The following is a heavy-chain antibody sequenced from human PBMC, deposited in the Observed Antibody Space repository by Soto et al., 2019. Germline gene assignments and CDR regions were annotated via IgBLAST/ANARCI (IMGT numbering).Heavy chain of an antibody. CDR1: GFTYNSSE. CDR3: ARDSGGRGGY. CDR2: INSGGGTK. D-gene: IGHD3-16*01. V-gene: IGHV3-48*03. J-gene: IGHJ4*02. Sequence: GGSLRLSCVASGFTYNSSEMNWVRQAPGKGLEWVSYINSGGGTKYYADSVKGRFTISRDNAKNSLYLQMNSLRAEDTAVYYFARDSGGRGGYWGQGTLVTVSS.